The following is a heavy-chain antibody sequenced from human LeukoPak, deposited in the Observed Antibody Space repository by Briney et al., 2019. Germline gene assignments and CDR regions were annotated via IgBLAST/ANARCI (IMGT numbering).Heavy chain of an antibody. D-gene: IGHD2-21*01. CDR2: IYASGST. J-gene: IGHJ6*02. CDR1: GDAFSSGTYY. V-gene: IGHV4-61*02. CDR3: VIAFGGGKGFSRHYFGVDV. Sequence: SETLSLTCTVSGDAFSSGTYYWTWIRQPAGKGLEWIGRIYASGSTDYNPSLKSRGTILLDTSKNQFSLNLRSVTAGDTPVCHCVIAFGGGKGFSRHYFGVDVWGQGTTVTVSS.